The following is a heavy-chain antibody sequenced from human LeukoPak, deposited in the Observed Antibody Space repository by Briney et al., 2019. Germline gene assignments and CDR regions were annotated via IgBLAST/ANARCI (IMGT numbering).Heavy chain of an antibody. J-gene: IGHJ4*02. CDR2: ISSGGST. Sequence: SETLSLTCTVSGGSISSSGYYWGWIRQPPGKGLEWIGSISSGGSTHYIPSLKSRVTISVDTSKNQYSLKLSSVTAADTAVYYCARRSYDGSGYYYVDYWGQGTLVTVSS. V-gene: IGHV4-39*01. D-gene: IGHD3-22*01. CDR3: ARRSYDGSGYYYVDY. CDR1: GGSISSSGYY.